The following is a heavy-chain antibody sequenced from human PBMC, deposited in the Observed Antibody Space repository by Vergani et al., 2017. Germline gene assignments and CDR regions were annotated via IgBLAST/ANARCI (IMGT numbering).Heavy chain of an antibody. CDR2: TRNKANSYTT. J-gene: IGHJ6*02. Sequence: EVQLVESGGGLVQPGGSLRLSCAASGFTFSDHYMDWVRQAPGKGLEWVGRTRNKANSYTTEYAASVKGRFTISRDDSKNSLHLQMNSLKTEDTAVYYCARSTQYSSGWYTHYYGMDVWGQGTTVTVSS. CDR1: GFTFSDHY. V-gene: IGHV3-72*01. CDR3: ARSTQYSSGWYTHYYGMDV. D-gene: IGHD6-19*01.